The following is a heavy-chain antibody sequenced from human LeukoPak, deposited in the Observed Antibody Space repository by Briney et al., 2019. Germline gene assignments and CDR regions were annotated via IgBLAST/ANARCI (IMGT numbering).Heavy chain of an antibody. CDR1: GGSISSYY. J-gene: IGHJ4*02. CDR2: NYYSGST. CDR3: ARGKRGYSSSWYDY. D-gene: IGHD6-13*01. V-gene: IGHV4-59*12. Sequence: SETLSLTCTVSGGSISSYYWSWIRQPPGKGLEWIGYNYYSGSTKSNPSLKSRVTISVDTSKNQFSLKLSSVTAADTAVYYCARGKRGYSSSWYDYWGQGTLVTVSS.